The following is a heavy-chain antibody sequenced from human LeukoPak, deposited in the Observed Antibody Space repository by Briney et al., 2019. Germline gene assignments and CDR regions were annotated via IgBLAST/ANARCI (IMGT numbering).Heavy chain of an antibody. D-gene: IGHD3-10*01. CDR3: ARWFGESGGYMDG. CDR2: INHSGST. Sequence: SETLSLTCAVYGGSFSGYYWSWIRQPPGKGLEWIGEINHSGSTNYNPSLKSRVTISVDTSKNQFSLKLSSVTAADTAVYYCARWFGESGGYMDGWGKGTTVTISS. J-gene: IGHJ6*03. V-gene: IGHV4-34*01. CDR1: GGSFSGYY.